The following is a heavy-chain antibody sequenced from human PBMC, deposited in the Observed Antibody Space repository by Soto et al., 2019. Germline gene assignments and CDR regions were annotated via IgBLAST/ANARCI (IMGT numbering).Heavy chain of an antibody. V-gene: IGHV3-30*18. D-gene: IGHD4-17*01. CDR2: ISYDGSNK. CDR1: GFTFSNYG. J-gene: IGHJ5*02. Sequence: QVQLVESGGGVVQPGRSLRLSCAASGFTFSNYGMHWVRQAPGKGLEWVAVISYDGSNKFYADSVKGRFTISRDNSKNTLYLQVNSLRTEDTAVYYCAKVGPKVTTVGGWFEPWGQGTLVTVSS. CDR3: AKVGPKVTTVGGWFEP.